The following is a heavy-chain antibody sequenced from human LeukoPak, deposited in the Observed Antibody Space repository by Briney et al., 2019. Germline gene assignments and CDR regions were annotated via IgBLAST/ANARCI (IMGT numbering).Heavy chain of an antibody. CDR3: ARDRARMGWFDP. V-gene: IGHV1-2*02. J-gene: IGHJ5*02. CDR1: GYTFIDYY. CDR2: INPDSGGT. D-gene: IGHD2-15*01. Sequence: ASVKVSCKASGYTFIDYYMFWVRQAPGQGLEWMGWINPDSGGTNYAQKFQGRVTRTTDTSTSTAYMELSRLRSDDTAVYYCARDRARMGWFDPWGQGTLVTVSS.